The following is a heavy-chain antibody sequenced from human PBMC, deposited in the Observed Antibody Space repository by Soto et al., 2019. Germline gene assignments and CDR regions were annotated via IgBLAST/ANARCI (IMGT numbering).Heavy chain of an antibody. CDR3: NNDYDTLTGYKDY. CDR1: EFTFNNAW. Sequence: GGSLRLSCATSEFTFNNAWMNWVRQAPGKGLEWVGRIKSNAEGGTTDYGASVKGRFSISRDDSTKTLYLQMNSLKTEDTAVYYCNNDYDTLTGYKDYWGQGTLVTVSS. CDR2: IKSNAEGGTT. J-gene: IGHJ4*02. D-gene: IGHD3-9*01. V-gene: IGHV3-15*01.